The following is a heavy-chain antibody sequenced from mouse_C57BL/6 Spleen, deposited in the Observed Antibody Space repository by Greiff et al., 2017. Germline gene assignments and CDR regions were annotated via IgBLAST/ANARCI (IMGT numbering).Heavy chain of an antibody. V-gene: IGHV7-1*01. CDR1: GFTFSDFY. J-gene: IGHJ4*01. CDR2: SRNKANDYTT. CDR3: ARDDGYYAMDY. Sequence: EVKLMESGGGLVQSGRSLRLSCATSGFTFSDFYMEWVRQAPGKGLEWIAASRNKANDYTTEYSASVKGRFIVSRDTSLCILYLQMNALRAEDTAICYCARDDGYYAMDYWGQGTSVTVSS.